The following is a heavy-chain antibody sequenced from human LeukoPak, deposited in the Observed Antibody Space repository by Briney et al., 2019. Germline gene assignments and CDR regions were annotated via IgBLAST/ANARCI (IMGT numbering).Heavy chain of an antibody. D-gene: IGHD1-1*01. Sequence: GGSLRLSCAASGFTFSSYSMNWVRQAPGKGLEWVSSISSSSSYIYYADSVKGRFTISRDNAKNSLYLQMNSLRAEDTAVYYCARVGGTSPRSDYWGQGTLVTVSS. J-gene: IGHJ4*02. V-gene: IGHV3-21*01. CDR3: ARVGGTSPRSDY. CDR2: ISSSSSYI. CDR1: GFTFSSYS.